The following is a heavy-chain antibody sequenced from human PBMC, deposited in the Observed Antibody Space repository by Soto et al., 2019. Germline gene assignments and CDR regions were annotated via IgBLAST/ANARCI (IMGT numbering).Heavy chain of an antibody. J-gene: IGHJ6*03. CDR3: ARALWGSPNWSGYLFHYYYMDV. V-gene: IGHV1-18*01. CDR1: GYTFTSYG. CDR2: ISAYNGNT. Sequence: ASVKVSCKASGYTFTSYGISWVRQAPGQGLEWMGWISAYNGNTNNAQKLQGRVTMTTDTSTSTAYMELRSLRSDDTAVYYCARALWGSPNWSGYLFHYYYMDVWGKGTTVTVSS. D-gene: IGHD3-3*01.